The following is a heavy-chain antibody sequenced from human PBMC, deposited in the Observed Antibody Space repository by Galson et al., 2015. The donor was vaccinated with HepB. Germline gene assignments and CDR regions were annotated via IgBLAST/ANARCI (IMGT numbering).Heavy chain of an antibody. CDR3: ARKASVGDSNFFDS. CDR2: ISGGGAT. CDR1: GFTFSNYA. D-gene: IGHD2-21*02. J-gene: IGHJ4*02. V-gene: IGHV3-23*01. Sequence: SLRLSCAASGFTFSNYAMRWVRQAPGKGLEWVSTISGGGATHYADSVKGRFIISRDNSAGTVYLQMNNLNVDDTALYYCARKASVGDSNFFDSWGQGTLVTVSS.